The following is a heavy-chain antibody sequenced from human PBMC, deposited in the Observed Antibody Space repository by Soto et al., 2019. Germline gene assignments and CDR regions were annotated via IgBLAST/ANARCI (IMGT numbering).Heavy chain of an antibody. CDR1: GYRFTSQW. V-gene: IGHV5-10-1*01. J-gene: IGHJ6*02. D-gene: IGHD3-22*01. CDR3: ARHGKSSVITKAYGLDV. Sequence: GESLKISCKASGYRFTSQWISWVRQAPGKGLEWMGRIDPSDSFINYSPSFQGHVTISADWSLSTAYLQWSTLRASDTAIYYCARHGKSSVITKAYGLDVWGQGTTVTVSS. CDR2: IDPSDSFI.